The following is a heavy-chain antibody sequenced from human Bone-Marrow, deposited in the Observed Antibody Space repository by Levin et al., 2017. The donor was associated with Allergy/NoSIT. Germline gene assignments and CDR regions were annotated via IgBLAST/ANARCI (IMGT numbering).Heavy chain of an antibody. V-gene: IGHV4-59*13. D-gene: IGHD5-24*01. CDR2: ISNSGST. CDR3: ATDGARDGYIAYHFDY. Sequence: PSETLSLTCTVSGDYSTRYYYSWIRQPPGKGLEWIGYISNSGSTDYNPSLKSRVTISADTSKNQISLRLTFASAADTAVYYCATDGARDGYIAYHFDYWGQGTLVTVSA. J-gene: IGHJ4*02. CDR1: GDYSTRYY.